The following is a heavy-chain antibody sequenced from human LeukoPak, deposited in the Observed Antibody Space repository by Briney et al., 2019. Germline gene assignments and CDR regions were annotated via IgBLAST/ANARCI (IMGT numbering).Heavy chain of an antibody. J-gene: IGHJ4*02. D-gene: IGHD3-10*01. CDR1: GGSFSGYY. CDR2: INHSGST. V-gene: IGHV4-34*01. CDR3: ARGPLVMVRGVIITPYYFDY. Sequence: SETLSLTCAVYGGSFSGYYWSWIRQPPGKGLERIGEINHSGSTNYNPSLKSRVTISVDTSKNQFSLKLSSVTAADTAVYYCARGPLVMVRGVIITPYYFDYWGQGTLVTVSS.